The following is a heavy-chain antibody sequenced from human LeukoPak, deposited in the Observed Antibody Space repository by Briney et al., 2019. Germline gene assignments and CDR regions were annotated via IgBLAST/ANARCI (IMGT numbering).Heavy chain of an antibody. CDR2: INSDGSST. V-gene: IGHV3-74*01. D-gene: IGHD2-15*01. CDR1: GFTFSSYW. Sequence: GGSLRLSCAASGFTFSSYWMHWVRQAPGKGLVWVSRINSDGSSTSYADSVKGRFTISRDNAKNTLYLQMNSLRAEDTAVYYCAKDLGYCSSGSCTTIDYWGQGTLVTVSS. J-gene: IGHJ4*02. CDR3: AKDLGYCSSGSCTTIDY.